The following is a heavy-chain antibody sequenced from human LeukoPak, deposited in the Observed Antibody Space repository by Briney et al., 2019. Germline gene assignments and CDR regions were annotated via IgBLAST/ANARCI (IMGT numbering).Heavy chain of an antibody. D-gene: IGHD7-27*01. J-gene: IGHJ4*02. V-gene: IGHV3-23*01. CDR2: VSGSGGRGAT. CDR3: ARKGGPLGPPFDN. CDR1: GFTFSSHA. Sequence: PGGSLRLSCTASGFTFSSHAMSWVRQAPGKGLEWVSCVSGSGGRGATYYTDSVKGRFTISRDNATNSLYLQMNSLRAEDTAVYYCARKGGPLGPPFDNWGQGTLVTVSS.